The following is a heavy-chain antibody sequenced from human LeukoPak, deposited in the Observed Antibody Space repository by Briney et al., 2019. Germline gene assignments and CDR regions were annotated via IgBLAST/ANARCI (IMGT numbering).Heavy chain of an antibody. D-gene: IGHD5-12*01. Sequence: PSETLSLTCTVSGGSISSYYWSWIRQPPGKGLEWIGYIYYSGSTNYNPSLKSRVTILVDTSKNQFSLKLSSVTAADTAVYYCARGGYSGYDSVYYMDVWGKGTTVTASS. CDR1: GGSISSYY. CDR3: ARGGYSGYDSVYYMDV. J-gene: IGHJ6*03. CDR2: IYYSGST. V-gene: IGHV4-59*01.